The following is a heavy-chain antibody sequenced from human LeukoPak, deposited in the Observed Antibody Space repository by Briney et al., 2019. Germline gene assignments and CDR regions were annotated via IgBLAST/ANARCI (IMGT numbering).Heavy chain of an antibody. CDR3: ARDGGYDILTGYWGFDY. J-gene: IGHJ4*02. CDR2: IIPIFGTA. D-gene: IGHD3-9*01. CDR1: GGTFSSYA. Sequence: SVKVSCKASGGTFSSYAISWVRQAPGQGLEWMGGIIPIFGTANYAQKSQGRVTITADESTSTAYMELSSLRSEDTAVYYCARDGGYDILTGYWGFDYWGQGTLVTVSS. V-gene: IGHV1-69*13.